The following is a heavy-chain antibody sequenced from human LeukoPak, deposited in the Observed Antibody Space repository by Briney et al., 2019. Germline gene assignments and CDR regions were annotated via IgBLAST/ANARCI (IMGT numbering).Heavy chain of an antibody. CDR3: ARDSAYYYYYYGMDV. V-gene: IGHV4-31*03. Sequence: TLSLTCTVSGGSISSGGYYWSWIRQHPGKGLEWIGYIYYSGSTYYNPSLKSRVTISVDTSKNQFSLKLSSVTAADTAVYYCARDSAYYYYYYGMDVWGQGTTVTVSS. CDR1: GGSISSGGYY. CDR2: IYYSGST. J-gene: IGHJ6*02.